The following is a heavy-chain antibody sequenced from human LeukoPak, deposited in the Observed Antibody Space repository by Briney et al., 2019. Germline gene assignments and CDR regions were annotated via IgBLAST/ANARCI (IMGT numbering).Heavy chain of an antibody. CDR1: GGSMSNYY. CDR2: IYYGGST. Sequence: SESLSLTCALSGGSMSNYYWSWVRHSPARGLEWSGYIYYGGSTNYNPSLKSRATISEDTSQTQFALKLTSVTAADTAVYFCATSVLSYDSLTGYSPEAFDVWGQGTMVTVSS. D-gene: IGHD3-9*01. J-gene: IGHJ3*01. V-gene: IGHV4-59*13. CDR3: ATSVLSYDSLTGYSPEAFDV.